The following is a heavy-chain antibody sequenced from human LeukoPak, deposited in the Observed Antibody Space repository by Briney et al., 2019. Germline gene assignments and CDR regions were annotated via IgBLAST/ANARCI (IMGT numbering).Heavy chain of an antibody. Sequence: SETLSLTCSVSGGSISSYYWTWIRQPAGKGLEYIGRIYTSGTANYNPSLKSRVTMSVDTSKNQFSLKLSSVTAADTAVYYCAIRTAARPYYFDYWGQGTLVTVSS. J-gene: IGHJ4*02. CDR3: AIRTAARPYYFDY. V-gene: IGHV4-4*07. CDR1: GGSISSYY. CDR2: IYTSGTA. D-gene: IGHD6-6*01.